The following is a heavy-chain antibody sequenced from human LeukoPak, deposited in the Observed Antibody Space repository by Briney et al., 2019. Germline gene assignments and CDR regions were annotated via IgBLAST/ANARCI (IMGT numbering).Heavy chain of an antibody. CDR3: AKNGDRGAYCSGGTCYPYYYYYMDV. CDR1: GFIVRSSH. J-gene: IGHJ6*03. V-gene: IGHV3-23*01. D-gene: IGHD2-15*01. Sequence: GGSLRLSCAAFGFIVRSSHINWVRQAPGKGLEWVSAISSTGGTTYYADSVKGYFTISRDNSKNTVYLQMNSLSAEDTAVYYCAKNGDRGAYCSGGTCYPYYYYYMDVWGKGTTVTISS. CDR2: ISSTGGTT.